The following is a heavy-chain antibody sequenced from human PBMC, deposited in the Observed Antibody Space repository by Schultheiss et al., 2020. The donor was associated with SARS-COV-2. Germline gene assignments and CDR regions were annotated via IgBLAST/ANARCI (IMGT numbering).Heavy chain of an antibody. CDR1: GFTFSSYA. J-gene: IGHJ5*02. CDR2: ISSNGGST. D-gene: IGHD5-12*01. CDR3: VKDPIGDGVAAKYNWFDP. V-gene: IGHV3-64D*06. Sequence: GGSLRLSCSASGFTFSSYAMHWVRQAPGKGLEYVSAISSNGGSTYYADSVKGRFTISRDNSKNTLYLQMSSLRAEDTAVYYCVKDPIGDGVAAKYNWFDPWGQGTLVTVSS.